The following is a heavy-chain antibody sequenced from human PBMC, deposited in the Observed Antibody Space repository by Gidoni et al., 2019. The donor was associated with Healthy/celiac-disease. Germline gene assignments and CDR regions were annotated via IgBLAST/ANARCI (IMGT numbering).Heavy chain of an antibody. Sequence: EVQLVESGGGLVQPGGSLRLSCAASGFTFSSYSMNWVRQAPGKGLEWVSYISSSSSTIYYADSVKGRFTISRDNAKNSLYLQMNSLRDEDTAVYYCAREFSSAHYYYYYMDVWGKGTTVTVSS. J-gene: IGHJ6*03. CDR2: ISSSSSTI. CDR3: AREFSSAHYYYYYMDV. CDR1: GFTFSSYS. D-gene: IGHD3-22*01. V-gene: IGHV3-48*02.